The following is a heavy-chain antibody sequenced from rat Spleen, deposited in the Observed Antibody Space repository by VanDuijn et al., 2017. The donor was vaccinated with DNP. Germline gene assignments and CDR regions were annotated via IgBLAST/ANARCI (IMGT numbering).Heavy chain of an antibody. CDR3: ATGVYGGYEDWFAN. CDR2: LTYDGGNT. D-gene: IGHD1-11*01. J-gene: IGHJ3*01. CDR1: GFTFSDYN. Sequence: EVQLVESGGGLVQPGRSLKLSCAASGFTFSDYNMAWVRQAPTKGLEWVAYLTYDGGNTYYRDSVKGRFTISRDDAKSTLYLQMDSLRSEDMATYYCATGVYGGYEDWFANWGQGTLVTVSS. V-gene: IGHV5-20*01.